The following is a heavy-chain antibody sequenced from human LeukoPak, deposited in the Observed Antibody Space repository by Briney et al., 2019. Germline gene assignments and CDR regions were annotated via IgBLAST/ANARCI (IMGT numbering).Heavy chain of an antibody. CDR1: EFTFSSYN. Sequence: PGGSLRLSCAASEFTFSSYNMYWVRQAPGKGLEWVSSISGSSSFISYADSMQGRFTISRDNARNSLYLQMNSLRAEDTAVYYCARDGLQAYYDSSGFLDYWGPGTLVTVSS. V-gene: IGHV3-21*01. CDR3: ARDGLQAYYDSSGFLDY. D-gene: IGHD3-22*01. CDR2: ISGSSSFI. J-gene: IGHJ4*02.